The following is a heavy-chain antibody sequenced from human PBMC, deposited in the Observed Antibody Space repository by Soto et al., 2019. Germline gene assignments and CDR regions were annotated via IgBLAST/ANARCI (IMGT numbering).Heavy chain of an antibody. Sequence: QVQLVQSGAEVKEAGASVIVSCKASGYTFTGHYIHWLRQAPGQGREWLGWMNPNGGGTNYAQKFQGWASMTRDTSISTAYMELTRLRSDGTAVYFCARGSIYFGAPGYYFYMVVWGKGTTVTVSS. J-gene: IGHJ6*03. V-gene: IGHV1-2*04. CDR2: MNPNGGGT. CDR3: ARGSIYFGAPGYYFYMVV. CDR1: GYTFTGHY. D-gene: IGHD3-3*01.